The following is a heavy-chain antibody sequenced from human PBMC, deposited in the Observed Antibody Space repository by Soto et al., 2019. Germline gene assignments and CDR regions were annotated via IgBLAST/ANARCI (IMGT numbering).Heavy chain of an antibody. J-gene: IGHJ4*02. D-gene: IGHD3-10*01. Sequence: SETLSLTSTVAGGSISSSSYYWGWIRQPPGKGLEWIGSISSSGSTYYKPSLKSRVTMSVDTSKNQFSIKLTSVTAADTAVYYCAREPVIWGQGTLVTVSS. CDR3: AREPVI. V-gene: IGHV4-39*07. CDR2: ISSSGST. CDR1: GGSISSSSYY.